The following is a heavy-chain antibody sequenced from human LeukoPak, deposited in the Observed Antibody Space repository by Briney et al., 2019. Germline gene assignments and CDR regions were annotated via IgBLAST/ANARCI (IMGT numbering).Heavy chain of an antibody. D-gene: IGHD6-19*01. CDR3: TRWADWYFDP. J-gene: IGHJ2*01. Sequence: GGSLRLSCAAPAFTFSSYWMSWVRQAPGKGLEWVANIKEDGSDKNYVDSVKGRFTISRDNAKNTLYLQMNSLRAADTAVYYCTRWADWYFDPWGRGTLVTVSS. V-gene: IGHV3-7*01. CDR1: AFTFSSYW. CDR2: IKEDGSDK.